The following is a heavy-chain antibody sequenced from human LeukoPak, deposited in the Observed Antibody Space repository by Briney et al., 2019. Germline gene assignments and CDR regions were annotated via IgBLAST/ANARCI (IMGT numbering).Heavy chain of an antibody. V-gene: IGHV4-38-2*02. D-gene: IGHD2-8*01. CDR1: GYSISSGYY. J-gene: IGHJ4*02. Sequence: SETLSLTCAVSGYSISSGYYWGWIRQPPGKGLEWIGSIYHSGSTYYNPSLKSRVTISVDTSKNQFSLKLSSVTAADTAVYYCARDHCANGVCWFDYWGQGTLVTVSS. CDR2: IYHSGST. CDR3: ARDHCANGVCWFDY.